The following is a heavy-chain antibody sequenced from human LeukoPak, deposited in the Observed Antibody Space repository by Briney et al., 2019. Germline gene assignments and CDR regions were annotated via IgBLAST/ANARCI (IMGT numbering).Heavy chain of an antibody. J-gene: IGHJ4*03. Sequence: AGGSLRLSCAASGFTVSSNYMSWVRQAPGKGLGWVSVIYSGGSTYYADSVKGRFTISRDNSKNTLFLQMNSLRAEDTAVYYCARTGKGGSYSDYWGQGTLVTVSS. D-gene: IGHD1-26*01. CDR3: ARTGKGGSYSDY. V-gene: IGHV3-53*01. CDR1: GFTVSSNY. CDR2: IYSGGST.